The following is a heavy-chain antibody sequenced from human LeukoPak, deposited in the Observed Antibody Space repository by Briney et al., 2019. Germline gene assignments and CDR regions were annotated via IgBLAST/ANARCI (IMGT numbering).Heavy chain of an antibody. V-gene: IGHV3-7*01. CDR2: IKQDGSEK. Sequence: AGGSLRLSCAASGFTFSSYWMSWVRQAPGKGLEWVANIKQDGSEKYYVDSVKGRFTISRDNAKNSLYLQMNSLRAEDTAVYYCARDEYCSSTSCYAPHYYMDVWGKGTTVTVSS. CDR1: GFTFSSYW. D-gene: IGHD2-2*01. J-gene: IGHJ6*03. CDR3: ARDEYCSSTSCYAPHYYMDV.